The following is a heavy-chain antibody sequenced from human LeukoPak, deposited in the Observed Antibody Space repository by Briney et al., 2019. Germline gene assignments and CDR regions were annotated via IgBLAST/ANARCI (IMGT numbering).Heavy chain of an antibody. D-gene: IGHD1-26*01. Sequence: SGPTLVKPTQTLTLTCTFSGFSLSSSGVGVGWIRQPPGKALEWLAIIYWDDDKRYSPSLKSRLTITKDTSKNQVLLTMTNMDPVDTATYYCVHSVREEDGSYYLYFDFWGQGTLVTVSS. V-gene: IGHV2-5*02. CDR1: GFSLSSSGVG. CDR3: VHSVREEDGSYYLYFDF. CDR2: IYWDDDK. J-gene: IGHJ4*02.